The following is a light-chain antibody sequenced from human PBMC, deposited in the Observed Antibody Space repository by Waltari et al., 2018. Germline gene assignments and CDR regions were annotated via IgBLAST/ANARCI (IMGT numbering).Light chain of an antibody. V-gene: IGLV2-14*02. J-gene: IGLJ3*02. CDR2: DGF. CDR1: SSDIGSYDF. Sequence: QSALTQPASVSGSPGQSITISCTGTSSDIGSYDFVSWYQQHPGKAPKLMMYDGFKWPSGVSGRFSGSKSGNTASLTISGLQADDEADYYCSSYTSSSTYIVFGGGTKLTVL. CDR3: SSYTSSSTYIV.